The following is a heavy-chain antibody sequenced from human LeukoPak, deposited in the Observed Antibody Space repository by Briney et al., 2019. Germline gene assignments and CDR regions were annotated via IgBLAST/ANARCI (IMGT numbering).Heavy chain of an antibody. CDR2: IYYSGKT. CDR3: ARGVITGNPQYVDY. Sequence: PSETLSLTCTVSGGSISAYYWSWLRQPPGKGLQWLGYIYYSGKTNYNSSLKSRVTISLDTSKNQFSLKLSSVTAADTAVYYCARGVITGNPQYVDYWGQGTPVTVSS. D-gene: IGHD1-20*01. V-gene: IGHV4-59*01. CDR1: GGSISAYY. J-gene: IGHJ4*02.